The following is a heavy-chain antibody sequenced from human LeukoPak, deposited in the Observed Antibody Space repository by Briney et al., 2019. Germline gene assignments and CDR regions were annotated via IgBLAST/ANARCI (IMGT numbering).Heavy chain of an antibody. V-gene: IGHV3-21*01. CDR2: ISSGSSYI. J-gene: IGHJ4*02. CDR3: ARDRSSGSYYDYYFDY. CDR1: GFTFSSYS. Sequence: GGSLRLSCAASGFTFSSYSMNWVRQAPGKGLEWVSSISSGSSYIYYADSVKGRFTISRDNAKNSLYLQVNSLRAEDTAVYYCARDRSSGSYYDYYFDYWGQGTLVTVSS. D-gene: IGHD3-10*01.